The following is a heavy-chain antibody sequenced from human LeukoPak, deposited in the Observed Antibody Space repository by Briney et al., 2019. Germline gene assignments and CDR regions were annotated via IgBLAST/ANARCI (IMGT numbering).Heavy chain of an antibody. V-gene: IGHV3-11*01. Sequence: PGGSLRLSCAASGFTFIDYYMSWLRQAPGKWLEWVSYISSSVSSILYADSVKGRFTISRENAKNSLYLQMNSLRAEDAAVYYCARRGYSTYGMDVWGQGTTVTVSS. D-gene: IGHD5-18*01. J-gene: IGHJ6*02. CDR2: ISSSVSSI. CDR3: ARRGYSTYGMDV. CDR1: GFTFIDYY.